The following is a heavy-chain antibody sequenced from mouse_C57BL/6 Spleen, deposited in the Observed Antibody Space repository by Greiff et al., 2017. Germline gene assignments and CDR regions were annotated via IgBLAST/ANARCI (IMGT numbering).Heavy chain of an antibody. D-gene: IGHD1-1*01. V-gene: IGHV10-3*01. Sequence: EVQLVESGGGLVQPKGSLKLSCAASGFTFNTYAMHWVRQAPGKSLEWVARIRSKSSNYDTYYADSGQDRFTISRDDAQSMHYLQMNNLKTADTDMYYYVRDDVYGSCYEFAYWGQGTMVTVSA. CDR1: GFTFNTYA. CDR2: IRSKSSNYDT. J-gene: IGHJ3*01. CDR3: VRDDVYGSCYEFAY.